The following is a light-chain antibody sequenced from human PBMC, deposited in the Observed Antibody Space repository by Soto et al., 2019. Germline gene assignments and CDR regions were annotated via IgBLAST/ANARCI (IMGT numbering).Light chain of an antibody. CDR2: SAS. CDR3: QRSYSTPLT. J-gene: IGKJ4*01. V-gene: IGKV1-39*01. Sequence: DIQMTQSPSSLSASVGDTVTITCRTSQSITSSLNWYQVKPGKAPKLLMHSASSLQSGVPSRFSGSGSGTDFTLTISSLQPEDFASYYCQRSYSTPLTFGGGTKVEIK. CDR1: QSITSS.